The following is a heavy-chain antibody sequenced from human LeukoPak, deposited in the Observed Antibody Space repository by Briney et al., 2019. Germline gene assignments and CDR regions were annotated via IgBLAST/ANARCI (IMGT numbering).Heavy chain of an antibody. CDR2: TYTSGST. Sequence: PGGSLRLSSAPSRFTASSNYMSWVRHAPGKVLGWVSVTYTSGSTYYADSVKSRFNISRDNSKNTLYLQMNSMRAEDTAVYYCARDAQHWKGSVYYYYMDVWGKGTTVTISS. V-gene: IGHV3-66*01. CDR1: RFTASSNY. D-gene: IGHD1-1*01. J-gene: IGHJ6*03. CDR3: ARDAQHWKGSVYYYYMDV.